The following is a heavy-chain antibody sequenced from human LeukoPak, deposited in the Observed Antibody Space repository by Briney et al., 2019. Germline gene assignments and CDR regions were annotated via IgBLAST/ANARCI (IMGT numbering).Heavy chain of an antibody. CDR2: ISYDGSNK. D-gene: IGHD1-20*01. J-gene: IGHJ5*02. CDR1: GFTFSSYG. CDR3: AKDYSRRTLTGTTTLWFDP. Sequence: PGGSLRLSCAASGFTFSSYGMHWVRQAPGKGLEWVAVISYDGSNKYYADSVKGRSTISRDNSKNTLYLQMNSLRAEDTAVYYCAKDYSRRTLTGTTTLWFDPWGQGTLVTVSS. V-gene: IGHV3-30*18.